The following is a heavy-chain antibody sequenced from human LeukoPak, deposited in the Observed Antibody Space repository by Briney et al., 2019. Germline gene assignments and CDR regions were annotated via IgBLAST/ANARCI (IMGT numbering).Heavy chain of an antibody. D-gene: IGHD5-24*01. J-gene: IGHJ4*02. V-gene: IGHV3-23*01. Sequence: GGSLRLSCAASGFTFSNAWMSWFRQAPGKGLEWVSGISPNGVITYYADSVKGRFTISRDNSKGTVSLQMNSLRPEDTAVYYCAKDDAWLQYGDWGRGTLVTVSS. CDR3: AKDDAWLQYGD. CDR1: GFTFSNAW. CDR2: ISPNGVIT.